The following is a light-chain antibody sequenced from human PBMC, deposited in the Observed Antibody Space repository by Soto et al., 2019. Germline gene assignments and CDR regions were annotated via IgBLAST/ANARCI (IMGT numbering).Light chain of an antibody. V-gene: IGKV1-39*01. CDR3: QQRANWPLTT. CDR1: QSISSY. J-gene: IGKJ5*01. CDR2: AAS. Sequence: DHQMTQSQSSLSASVGDRVTITCXACQSISSYLNWYQQTPGKAPKLLIYAASSLQSGVPSRFSGSGSGTDFTLTIRSLEPEDFAIYYCQQRANWPLTTFCHGTRLEI.